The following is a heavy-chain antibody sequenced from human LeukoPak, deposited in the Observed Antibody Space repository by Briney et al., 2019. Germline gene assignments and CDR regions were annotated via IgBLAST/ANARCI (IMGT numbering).Heavy chain of an antibody. V-gene: IGHV1-2*02. D-gene: IGHD3-3*01. CDR1: GYTFTGYY. CDR2: INPNSGGT. Sequence: ASVKVSCKASGYTFTGYYMHWVRQAPGQGLEWMGWINPNSGGTNYAQKFQGRVTMTRDASISTAYMELSRLRSDDTAVYYCERGRFLEWLTAFDIWGQGTMVTVSS. CDR3: ERGRFLEWLTAFDI. J-gene: IGHJ3*02.